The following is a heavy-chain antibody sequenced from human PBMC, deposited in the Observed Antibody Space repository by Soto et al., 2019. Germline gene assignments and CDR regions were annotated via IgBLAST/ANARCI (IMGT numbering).Heavy chain of an antibody. CDR2: IDPSDSYT. CDR3: ARWVMGVYYLDY. D-gene: IGHD2-8*01. V-gene: IGHV5-10-1*01. CDR1: GYSFTSYL. Sequence: GESLKISCKGSGYSFTSYLISWVRQMPGKGLEWMGRIDPSDSYTNYSPSLRGHVTISADKSISTAYLQWSSLKASDTALYYCARWVMGVYYLDYWGQGTLVTVSS. J-gene: IGHJ4*02.